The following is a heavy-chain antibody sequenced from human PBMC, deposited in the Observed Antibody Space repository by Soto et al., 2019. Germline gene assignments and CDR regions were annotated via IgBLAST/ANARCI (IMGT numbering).Heavy chain of an antibody. J-gene: IGHJ6*02. Sequence: QVQLVQSGAEVKKPGSSVKVSCKASGGTFSSYAISWVRQAPGQGLEWMGGIIPIFGTANYAQKFQGRVTITADESTTTAYMELSRLRSEDTAVYYCASGSYSSRSYYYDYGMDVWGQGTTFTVSS. CDR1: GGTFSSYA. D-gene: IGHD6-13*01. CDR3: ASGSYSSRSYYYDYGMDV. V-gene: IGHV1-69*01. CDR2: IIPIFGTA.